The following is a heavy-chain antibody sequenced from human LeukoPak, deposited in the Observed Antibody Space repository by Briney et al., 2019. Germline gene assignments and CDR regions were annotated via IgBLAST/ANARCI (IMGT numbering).Heavy chain of an antibody. J-gene: IGHJ5*02. Sequence: GESLKISCKASGYIFTSYWIGWVRQMPGKGLEWMGIIYLDDFDVRYSPSFQSQVTISADKSITTAYLQWSSLKASDTAIYYCARHGKLSSSRNWFDPWGQGTLVTVSS. CDR1: GYIFTSYW. CDR3: ARHGKLSSSRNWFDP. D-gene: IGHD1-26*01. CDR2: IYLDDFDV. V-gene: IGHV5-51*01.